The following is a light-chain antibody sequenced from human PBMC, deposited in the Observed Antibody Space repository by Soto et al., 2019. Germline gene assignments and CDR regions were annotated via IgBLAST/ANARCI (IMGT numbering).Light chain of an antibody. V-gene: IGKV3-20*01. Sequence: IVLTQSPGTLSLSPGERATLSCRASQSVGRRYLAWYQQKPGQAPMLLIYDTSERASDIPDRFSGSGSRTDFTLTISRLVPEDFAVYYCQYQGTFGGGTKVEIK. CDR1: QSVGRRY. J-gene: IGKJ4*01. CDR3: QYQGT. CDR2: DTS.